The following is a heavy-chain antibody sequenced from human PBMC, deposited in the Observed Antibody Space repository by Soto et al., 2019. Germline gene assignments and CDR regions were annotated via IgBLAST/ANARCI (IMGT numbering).Heavy chain of an antibody. CDR1: GGTFSSYT. D-gene: IGHD2-2*01. V-gene: IGHV1-69*02. J-gene: IGHJ6*02. CDR3: ARGGTVVVPAAMVVDIVATKDYYGMDV. Sequence: GASVKVSCKASGGTFSSYTISWVRQAPGQGLEWMGRIIPILGIANYAQKFQGRVTITADKSTSTAYMELSSLRSEDTAVYYCARGGTVVVPAAMVVDIVATKDYYGMDVWGQGTTVTVSS. CDR2: IIPILGIA.